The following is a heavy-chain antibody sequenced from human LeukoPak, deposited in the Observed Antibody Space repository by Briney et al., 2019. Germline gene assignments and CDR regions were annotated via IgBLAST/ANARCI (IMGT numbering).Heavy chain of an antibody. D-gene: IGHD3-10*01. CDR1: GFTFNSFW. CDR3: ARIWFGESYNWFGP. CDR2: IKQDGREI. V-gene: IGHV3-7*01. Sequence: GGSLRLSCAASGFTFNSFWMSWVRQAPGKGLEWVANIKQDGREIYYVDSVEGRFIISRDNAKNSLYPQMNSLRVEDTAVYYCARIWFGESYNWFGPWGQGTLVTVSS. J-gene: IGHJ5*02.